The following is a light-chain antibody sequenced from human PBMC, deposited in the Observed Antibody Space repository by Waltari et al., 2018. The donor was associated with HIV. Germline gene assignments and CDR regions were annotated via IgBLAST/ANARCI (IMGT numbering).Light chain of an antibody. CDR3: ASWDDKLRGHV. V-gene: IGLV1-47*01. CDR1: NSNIGSNF. Sequence: QSTLTQPPSLSGTPGQRLTIPCFGNNSNIGSNFVFWYRQISGTAPNRLPFRNAQRPAGVGDRFSGSRSGASASLVITGLRVDDEADYYCASWDDKLRGHVFGSGTTVSV. J-gene: IGLJ1*01. CDR2: RNA.